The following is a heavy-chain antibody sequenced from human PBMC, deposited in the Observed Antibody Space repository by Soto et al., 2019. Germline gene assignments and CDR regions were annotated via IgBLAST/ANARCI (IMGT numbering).Heavy chain of an antibody. V-gene: IGHV1-69*01. CDR1: GGTFDSYA. D-gene: IGHD6-25*01. CDR2: ISPIFKTP. Sequence: QVQLVQSGTELKKPGSSVNVSCKASGGTFDSYAITWVRQAPGQGLEWMGGISPIFKTPKYAQKFQGRVTITADESSSTASMELSSLTSEDTALYYCARGHGYNGAHFDYWGQGTLVTGSS. CDR3: ARGHGYNGAHFDY. J-gene: IGHJ4*02.